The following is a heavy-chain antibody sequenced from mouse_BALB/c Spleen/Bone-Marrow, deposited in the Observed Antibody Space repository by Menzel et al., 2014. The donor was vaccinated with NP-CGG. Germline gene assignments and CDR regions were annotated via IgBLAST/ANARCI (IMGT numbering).Heavy chain of an antibody. CDR2: IHPGSGST. Sequence: LQQPGSELVRPGASVKLSCKASGYTFTSYWMHWVKQRPGQGLEWIGNIHPGSGSTNYDEKFKSKATLTVDTSSSTAYMQLSSLTSEDSAVYYCTNHYFDYWGQGTTLTVSS. CDR1: GYTFTSYW. V-gene: IGHV1S22*01. J-gene: IGHJ2*01. CDR3: TNHYFDY.